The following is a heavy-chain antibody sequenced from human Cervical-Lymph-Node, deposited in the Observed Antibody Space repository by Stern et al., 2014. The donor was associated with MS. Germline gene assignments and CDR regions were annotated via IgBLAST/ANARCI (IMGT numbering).Heavy chain of an antibody. CDR2: IKSKTDGGTT. V-gene: IGHV3-15*01. CDR1: GFTFPNAW. Sequence: EVQLVESGGGLVKPGGSLRLSCAASGFTFPNAWMSWVRQAPGKGLEWVGRIKSKTDGGTTDYAAPVKGRVTVSRDDSKNTLYLQMNSLKTEDTAVYYCTTGGDYYYHGMDVWGQGTTVTVSS. J-gene: IGHJ6*02. CDR3: TTGGDYYYHGMDV.